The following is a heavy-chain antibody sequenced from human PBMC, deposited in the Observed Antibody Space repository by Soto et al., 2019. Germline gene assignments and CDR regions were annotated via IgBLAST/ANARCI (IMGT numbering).Heavy chain of an antibody. Sequence: GGSLRLSCAASGNTFDDYSMHWVLQTPGKGLEWISLIFWDGGTAYYADSVKGRFTTSRENSKNTLYLQMNSLRSDDTPLYYCAKSGGEYSFDYWGQGTLVTVSS. D-gene: IGHD2-21*01. CDR2: IFWDGGTA. V-gene: IGHV3-43*01. CDR1: GNTFDDYS. CDR3: AKSGGEYSFDY. J-gene: IGHJ4*02.